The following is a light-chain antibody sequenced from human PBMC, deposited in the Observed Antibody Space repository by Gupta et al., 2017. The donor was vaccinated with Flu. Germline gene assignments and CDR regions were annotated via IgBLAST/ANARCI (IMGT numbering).Light chain of an antibody. J-gene: IGKJ3*01. CDR1: QSVLYSSNNKNY. Sequence: SLGERATINCKSSQSVLYSSNNKNYLAWYQQKPGQPPKLLIYWASTRESGVPDRFSGSGSGTDFTLTISSLQAEDVAVYYCQQYYSTLLTFGPGTKVDIK. CDR3: QQYYSTLLT. V-gene: IGKV4-1*01. CDR2: WAS.